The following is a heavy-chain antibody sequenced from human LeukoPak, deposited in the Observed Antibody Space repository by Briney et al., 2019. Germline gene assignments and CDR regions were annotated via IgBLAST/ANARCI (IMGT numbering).Heavy chain of an antibody. V-gene: IGHV3-23*01. CDR2: VGSNGGST. Sequence: GGSLRLSCAASGFTFSSYAMSWVRQAPGRGLEWVSTVGSNGGSTWYADSVKGRFTISRDNSKNTQYLQMNSLRAEDTAVYYCARGGPIYCSGDSCYPGDYWGQGTLVTVSS. D-gene: IGHD2-15*01. CDR3: ARGGPIYCSGDSCYPGDY. J-gene: IGHJ4*02. CDR1: GFTFSSYA.